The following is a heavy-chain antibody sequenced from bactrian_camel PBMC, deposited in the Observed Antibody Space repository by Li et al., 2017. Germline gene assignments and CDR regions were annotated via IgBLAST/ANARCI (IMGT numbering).Heavy chain of an antibody. J-gene: IGHJ6*01. CDR2: LYRDGSRI. CDR3: ATEYGLGVCGY. Sequence: HVQLVESGGGLVQPGGSLRLSCAASGFTFSTYHMSWVRQAPGKGLEWVSTLYRDGSRIYYADSVKGRFTISRDNARNTAYLETNTLKSEDTALYYCATEYGLGVCGYWGQGTQ. CDR1: GFTFSTYH. D-gene: IGHD5*01. V-gene: IGHV3-2*01.